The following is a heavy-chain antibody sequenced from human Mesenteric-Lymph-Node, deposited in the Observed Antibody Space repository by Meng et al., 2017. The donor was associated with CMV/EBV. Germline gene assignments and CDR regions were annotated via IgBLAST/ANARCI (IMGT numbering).Heavy chain of an antibody. CDR2: IYYSGST. J-gene: IGHJ2*01. D-gene: IGHD3-22*01. V-gene: IGHV4-39*01. CDR3: ARHPYYDSSSWYFDL. Sequence: GSLRLSCTVSGGSISSSSYYWGWIRQPPGKGLEWIGSIYYSGSTYYNPSLKSRVTISVDTSKNQFSLKLSSVTAADTAVYYCARHPYYDSSSWYFDLWGRGTLVTVSS. CDR1: GGSISSSSYY.